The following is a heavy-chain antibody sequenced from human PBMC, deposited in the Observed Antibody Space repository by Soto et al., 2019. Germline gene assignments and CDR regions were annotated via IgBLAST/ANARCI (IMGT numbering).Heavy chain of an antibody. CDR1: GGTFSSYT. CDR3: ARDKLGYCSSTSCYGYYYYYGMDV. D-gene: IGHD2-2*01. Sequence: SVKVSCKASGGTFSSYTISWVRQAPGQGLEWMGRIIPILGIANYAQKFQGRVTITADKSTSTAYMELSSLRSEDTAVYYCARDKLGYCSSTSCYGYYYYYGMDVWGQGTTVTVSS. V-gene: IGHV1-69*04. J-gene: IGHJ6*02. CDR2: IIPILGIA.